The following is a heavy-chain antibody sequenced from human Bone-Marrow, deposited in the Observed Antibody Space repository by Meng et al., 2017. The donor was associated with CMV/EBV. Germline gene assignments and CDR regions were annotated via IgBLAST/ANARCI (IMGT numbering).Heavy chain of an antibody. CDR1: GFTFDDYG. CDR2: INWNGGST. J-gene: IGHJ2*01. D-gene: IGHD2-2*01. CDR3: ARGRGYCSSTSCSYFDL. V-gene: IGHV3-20*04. Sequence: GESLKISCAASGFTFDDYGMNWVRQAPGKGLEWVSGINWNGGSTSYADSVKGRFTISRDNAKNSLSLQMNSLRAEDTALYYCARGRGYCSSTSCSYFDLWGRGTLVTVSS.